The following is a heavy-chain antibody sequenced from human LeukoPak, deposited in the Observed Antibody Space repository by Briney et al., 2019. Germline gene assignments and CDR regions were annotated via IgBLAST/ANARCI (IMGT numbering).Heavy chain of an antibody. CDR2: INPSGGST. D-gene: IGHD3-10*01. V-gene: IGHV1-46*01. J-gene: IGHJ4*02. CDR1: GYTFTSYY. CDR3: VMVRGVINY. Sequence: ASVKVSCNASGYTFTSYYMHWVRQAPGQGLEWMGIINPSGGSTSYAQKFQGRVTMTRNTSISTAYMELSSLRSEDTAVYYCVMVRGVINYWGQGTLVTVSS.